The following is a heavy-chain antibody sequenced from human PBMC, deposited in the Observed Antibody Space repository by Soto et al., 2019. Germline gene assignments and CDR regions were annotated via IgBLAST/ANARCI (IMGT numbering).Heavy chain of an antibody. Sequence: GGSLRLSCAASGFTVSSNYMSWVLQPPGKGLEWGSVIYSGGSTSYADSVKGRFTISRDNSKNTLYLQMNSLRAEDTAVYYCARDRTGIAVAGTRYYYTDVWGKGTTVTVSS. CDR3: ARDRTGIAVAGTRYYYTDV. J-gene: IGHJ6*03. V-gene: IGHV3-66*01. CDR2: IYSGGST. CDR1: GFTVSSNY. D-gene: IGHD6-19*01.